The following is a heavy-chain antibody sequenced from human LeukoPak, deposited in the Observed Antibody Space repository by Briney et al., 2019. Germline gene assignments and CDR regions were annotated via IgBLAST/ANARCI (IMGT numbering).Heavy chain of an antibody. V-gene: IGHV3-30*04. D-gene: IGHD1-7*01. J-gene: IGHJ6*02. CDR2: ISYDGSNK. Sequence: PRGSLRLSCAASGFTFSSYAMHWVRQAPGKELEWVAVISYDGSNKYYADSVKGRFTISRDNSKNTLYLQMNSLRAEDTAVYYCARAVKTGTTTMDVWGQGTTVTVSS. CDR1: GFTFSSYA. CDR3: ARAVKTGTTTMDV.